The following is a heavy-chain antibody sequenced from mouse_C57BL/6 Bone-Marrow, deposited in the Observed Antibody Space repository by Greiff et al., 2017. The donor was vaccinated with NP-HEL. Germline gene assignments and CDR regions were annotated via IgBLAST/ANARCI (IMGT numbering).Heavy chain of an antibody. D-gene: IGHD1-1*01. CDR1: GYTFTSYW. CDR2: IYPGSGST. Sequence: QVQLQQPGAELVKPGASVKMSCKASGYTFTSYWITWVKQRPGQGLEWIGDIYPGSGSTNYNEKFKSKATLPVDTSSSTAYMQLSSLTSEDSAVYYCARDVHPTVGAEGENYAMDYWGQGTSVTVSA. V-gene: IGHV1-55*01. CDR3: ARDVHPTVGAEGENYAMDY. J-gene: IGHJ4*01.